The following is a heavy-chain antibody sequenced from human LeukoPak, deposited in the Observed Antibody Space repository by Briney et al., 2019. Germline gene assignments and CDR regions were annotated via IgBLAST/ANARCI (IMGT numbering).Heavy chain of an antibody. Sequence: GGSLRLSCAASGFTVSSNYMSWVRQAPGKGLEWVSAIYSGGATYYADSVKGRFTIFRDNAKNTLNLQMNSLRAEDTAVYYCARYGSGYDLVDYWGRGTLVTVSS. CDR3: ARYGSGYDLVDY. D-gene: IGHD5-12*01. J-gene: IGHJ4*02. V-gene: IGHV3-53*01. CDR2: IYSGGAT. CDR1: GFTVSSNY.